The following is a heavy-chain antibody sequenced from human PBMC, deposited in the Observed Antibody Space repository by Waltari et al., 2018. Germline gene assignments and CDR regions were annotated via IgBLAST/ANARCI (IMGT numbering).Heavy chain of an antibody. V-gene: IGHV1-2*02. D-gene: IGHD1-26*01. Sequence: QLLLVQSGAEVKMPGASVKVSCKASVYTLTDHYLHCVRQAPGQGLEWVGMINPNNGATDYAQKFQGRVTMTRDTSISTAYIELTGLKNDDTAVYYCARGGATHTGRLSAWGQGTLVIVSS. CDR2: INPNNGAT. J-gene: IGHJ4*02. CDR1: VYTLTDHY. CDR3: ARGGATHTGRLSA.